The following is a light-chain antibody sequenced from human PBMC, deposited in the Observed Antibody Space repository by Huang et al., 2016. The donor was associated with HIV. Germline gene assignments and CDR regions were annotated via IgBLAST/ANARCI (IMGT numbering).Light chain of an antibody. Sequence: EIVMTQSPAILSASLGDRVTLSCKASQSIGRDLAWYQQKPGQAPRLLLYGTSTRATGVPARFSGSGSGTDFTLTISRLESEDFAVYFCQKYDTWPFTFGPGAKVDIK. CDR1: QSIGRD. CDR3: QKYDTWPFT. V-gene: IGKV3-15*01. CDR2: GTS. J-gene: IGKJ3*01.